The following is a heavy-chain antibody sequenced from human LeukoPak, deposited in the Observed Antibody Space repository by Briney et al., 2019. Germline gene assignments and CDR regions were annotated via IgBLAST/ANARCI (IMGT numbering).Heavy chain of an antibody. CDR2: IYYSGST. CDR3: ARDHGGPTGTGGLIDY. CDR1: GGSISSSSYY. V-gene: IGHV4-39*07. J-gene: IGHJ4*02. Sequence: PSETLSLTCTVSGGSISSSSYYWGWIRQPPGKGLEWIGSIYYSGSTYYSPSLKSRVTISVDTSKNQFSLKLSSVTAADTAVYYCARDHGGPTGTGGLIDYWGQGTLVTVSS. D-gene: IGHD1-1*01.